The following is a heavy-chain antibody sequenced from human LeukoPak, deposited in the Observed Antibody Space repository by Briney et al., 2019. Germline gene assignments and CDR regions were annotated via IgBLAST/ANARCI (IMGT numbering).Heavy chain of an antibody. J-gene: IGHJ4*02. CDR2: IKQDGSDK. V-gene: IGHV3-7*01. Sequence: RAGGSLRLSCATSGFTFSNYWMSWVRRAPGKGLEWVANIKQDGSDKYYVDSVKGRFTISRDNAKNSLYLQMNTLRAEDTAVYYCARGEGLGTTNGGYYFAYWGQGSLVIVSS. D-gene: IGHD1-26*01. CDR1: GFTFSNYW. CDR3: ARGEGLGTTNGGYYFAY.